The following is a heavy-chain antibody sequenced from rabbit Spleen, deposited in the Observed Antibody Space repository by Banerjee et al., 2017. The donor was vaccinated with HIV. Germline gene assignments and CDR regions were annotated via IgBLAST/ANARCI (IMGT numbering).Heavy chain of an antibody. D-gene: IGHD8-1*01. CDR2: IDTGSSGFT. J-gene: IGHJ6*01. V-gene: IGHV1S45*01. Sequence: QELLEESGGGLVKPEGSLTLTCTASGVSFSSSSYMCWVRQAPGKGLEWIACIDTGSSGFTYFATWAEGRFTISKTSSTTVTLQLTRLTAADTATYFCARDTGSSFSSYGMDLWGQGTLVTVS. CDR1: GVSFSSSSY. CDR3: ARDTGSSFSSYGMDL.